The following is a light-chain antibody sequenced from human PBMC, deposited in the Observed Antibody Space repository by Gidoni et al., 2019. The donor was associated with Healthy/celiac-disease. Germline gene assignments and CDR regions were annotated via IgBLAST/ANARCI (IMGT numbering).Light chain of an antibody. Sequence: DIQMTQSPSSLSASVGDRVTITCRASQSISSYLNWYQQKPGKDPKLLIYAAYSLQSGVPSRFSGSGYGTDFTLTISSLQPEDFATYYCQQSDSTPRGTFGQGTKVEIK. V-gene: IGKV1-39*01. CDR2: AAY. CDR3: QQSDSTPRGT. J-gene: IGKJ1*01. CDR1: QSISSY.